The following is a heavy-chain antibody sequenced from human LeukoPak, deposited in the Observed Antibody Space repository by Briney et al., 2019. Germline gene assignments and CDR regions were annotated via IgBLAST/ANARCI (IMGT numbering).Heavy chain of an antibody. CDR3: ARERRYSSSWYSYSSGWYLDY. CDR1: GFTFSSYA. V-gene: IGHV3-30*04. Sequence: GGSLRLSCAASGFTFSSYAMHWVRQAPGKGLEGVAVISYDGSNKYDADSVKGRFTISRDNSKNTLYLQMNSLRAEDTAVYYCARERRYSSSWYSYSSGWYLDYWGQGTLVTVSS. CDR2: ISYDGSNK. J-gene: IGHJ4*02. D-gene: IGHD6-13*01.